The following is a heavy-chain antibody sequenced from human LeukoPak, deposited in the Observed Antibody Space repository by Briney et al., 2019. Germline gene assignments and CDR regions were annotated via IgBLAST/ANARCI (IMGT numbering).Heavy chain of an antibody. Sequence: PSETLSLTCAVYGGSFSGYYWSWIRQPPGNGLEWIGEINHSGSTNYNPSLKSRVTISVDTSKNQFSLKLSSVTAADTAVYYCARVEVQFYNWFDPWGQGTLVTVSS. CDR3: ARVEVQFYNWFDP. J-gene: IGHJ5*02. CDR1: GGSFSGYY. D-gene: IGHD1-1*01. V-gene: IGHV4-34*01. CDR2: INHSGST.